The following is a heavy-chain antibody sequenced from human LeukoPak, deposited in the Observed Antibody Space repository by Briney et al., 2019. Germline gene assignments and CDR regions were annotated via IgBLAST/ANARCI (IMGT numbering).Heavy chain of an antibody. V-gene: IGHV4-59*08. Sequence: SETLSLTCTVSGGSISSYYWSWIRQPPGKGLEWIGYIDYSGSTNYNPSLKSRVTISVDTSKNHFSLKLSSVTAADTAVCYCARGGYYGNWFDPWGQGTLVTVSS. CDR1: GGSISSYY. CDR2: IDYSGST. J-gene: IGHJ5*02. D-gene: IGHD3-3*01. CDR3: ARGGYYGNWFDP.